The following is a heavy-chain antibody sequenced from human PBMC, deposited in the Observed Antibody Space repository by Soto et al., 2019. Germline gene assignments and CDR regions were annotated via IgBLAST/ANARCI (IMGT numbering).Heavy chain of an antibody. CDR3: ARDSSSCRGGYCYFYN. CDR1: GFTFSDHY. V-gene: IGHV3-72*01. D-gene: IGHD2-15*01. J-gene: IGHJ4*02. CDR2: TRSKANSYMT. Sequence: VQLVESGGDLVQPGGSLRLSCAASGFTFSDHYMDWVRQAPGKGLEWVGRTRSKANSYMTEYAASVKGRFIISRDDSNNSLYLQMNSLRTEDTAVYYCARDSSSCRGGYCYFYNWGQGTLVTVSS.